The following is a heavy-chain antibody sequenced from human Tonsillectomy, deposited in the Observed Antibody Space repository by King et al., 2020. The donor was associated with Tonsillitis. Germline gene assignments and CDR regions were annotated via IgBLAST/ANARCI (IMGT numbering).Heavy chain of an antibody. CDR3: ARDCGPVAGTVAGSLDY. V-gene: IGHV3-30-3*01. CDR2: ISYDGSNK. CDR1: GFTFSSYA. Sequence: VQLVQSGGGVVQPGRSLRLSCAASGFTFSSYAMHWVRQAPGKGLEWVALISYDGSNKYYADSVKGRFTISRDNSKNRLYLRMNSLRTDDTAVYYCARDCGPVAGTVAGSLDYWGQGTLVTVSS. J-gene: IGHJ4*02. D-gene: IGHD6-19*01.